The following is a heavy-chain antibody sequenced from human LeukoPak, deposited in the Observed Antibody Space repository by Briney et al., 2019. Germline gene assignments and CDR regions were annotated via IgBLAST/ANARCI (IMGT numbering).Heavy chain of an antibody. J-gene: IGHJ4*02. CDR2: IGSDYKT. Sequence: PGGSLRLSCAASGFTFSGFAMTWVRQAPGKGLEWVSSIGSDYKTHYSESVKGRFAISRDNSKSTLFLQMNSLRAEDTALYYCAKDLAAVSYWGLGSLVTVSS. CDR3: AKDLAAVSY. D-gene: IGHD5/OR15-5a*01. CDR1: GFTFSGFA. V-gene: IGHV3-23*01.